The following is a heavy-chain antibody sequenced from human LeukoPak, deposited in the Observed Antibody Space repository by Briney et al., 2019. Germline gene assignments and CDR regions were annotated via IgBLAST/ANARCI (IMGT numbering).Heavy chain of an antibody. Sequence: GGSLRLSCAASGLTFSQYWMSWVRQAPGKGLEWVANINQDGSEKYYVDSVKGRFTISRDNAKNSLYLQMNSLRAEDTAVYYCARDYDSSGYLIDYWGQGTLVTVSS. CDR2: INQDGSEK. CDR1: GLTFSQYW. J-gene: IGHJ4*02. CDR3: ARDYDSSGYLIDY. D-gene: IGHD3-22*01. V-gene: IGHV3-7*03.